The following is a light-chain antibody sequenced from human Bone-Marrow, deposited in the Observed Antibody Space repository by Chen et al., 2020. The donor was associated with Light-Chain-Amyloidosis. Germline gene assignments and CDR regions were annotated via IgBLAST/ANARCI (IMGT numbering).Light chain of an antibody. CDR1: NIVSTS. CDR3: QVWDRSSDRPV. V-gene: IGLV3-21*02. J-gene: IGLJ3*02. Sequence: SYVLTQLSSVSVAPGQTATIARGRNNIVSTSVHWYQQTPGQAPLLVVYDDSDRPSGIPERLSGSNSGNTATLTISRVEAGDEADYYCQVWDRSSDRPVFGGGTKLTVL. CDR2: DDS.